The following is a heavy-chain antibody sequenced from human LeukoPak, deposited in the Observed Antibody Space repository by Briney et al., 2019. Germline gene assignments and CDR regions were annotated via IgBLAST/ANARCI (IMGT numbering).Heavy chain of an antibody. CDR2: INSDGSST. CDR1: GFTFSTYW. V-gene: IGHV3-74*01. Sequence: GGSLRLSCAASGFTFSTYWMHWVRQPPGKGLVWVSRINSDGSSTNYADSVKGRFTISRDNAKNTLYLQMNSLRAEDAAVYYCTRVKVEYSYGIDYWGQGTLVTVSS. CDR3: TRVKVEYSYGIDY. J-gene: IGHJ4*02. D-gene: IGHD5-18*01.